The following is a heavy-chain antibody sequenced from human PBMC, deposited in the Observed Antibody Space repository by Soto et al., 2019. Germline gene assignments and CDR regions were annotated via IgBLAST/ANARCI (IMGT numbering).Heavy chain of an antibody. D-gene: IGHD5-12*01. V-gene: IGHV2-5*02. J-gene: IGHJ4*02. CDR3: AHDVEATNPFDY. CDR1: GFSLSTSGVG. Sequence: QITLKESGPTLVKPTQTLTLTCTFSGFSLSTSGVGVGWIRQPPGKALEWLALIYWDDDKRYSPSLKSRLTITKDTSKNPVVLTMTNIDPVDTATYYCAHDVEATNPFDYWGQGTLVTVSS. CDR2: IYWDDDK.